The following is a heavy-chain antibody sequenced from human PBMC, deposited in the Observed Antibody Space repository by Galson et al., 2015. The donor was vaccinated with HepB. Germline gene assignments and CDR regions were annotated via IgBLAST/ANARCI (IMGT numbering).Heavy chain of an antibody. CDR1: GFTFSSYA. J-gene: IGHJ3*02. Sequence: SLRLSCAASGFTFSSYAMSWVRQAPGKGLEWVSAISGSGGSTYYADSVKGRFTISRDNSKNTLYLQMNSLRAEDTAVYYCAKMGSGALEGWGIAVAGTIAFDIWGQGTMVTVSS. D-gene: IGHD6-19*01. CDR2: ISGSGGST. V-gene: IGHV3-23*01. CDR3: AKMGSGALEGWGIAVAGTIAFDI.